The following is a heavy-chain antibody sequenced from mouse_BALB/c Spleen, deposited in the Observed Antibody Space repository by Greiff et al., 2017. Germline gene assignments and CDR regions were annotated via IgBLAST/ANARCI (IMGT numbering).Heavy chain of an antibody. J-gene: IGHJ3*01. D-gene: IGHD2-1*01. CDR3: ARGDGNYPWFAY. CDR2: ISYSGST. V-gene: IGHV3-2*02. CDR1: GYSITSDYA. Sequence: EVQLVESGPGLVKPSQSLSLTCTVTGYSITSDYAWNWIRQFPGNKLEWMGYISYSGSTSYNPSLKSRISITRDTSKNQFFLQLNSVTTEDTATYYCARGDGNYPWFAYWGQGTLVTVSA.